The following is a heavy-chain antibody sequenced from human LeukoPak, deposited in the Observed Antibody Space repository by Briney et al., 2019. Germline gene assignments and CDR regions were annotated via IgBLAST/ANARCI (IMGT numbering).Heavy chain of an antibody. CDR1: SGSIDNEH. CDR3: VSLLFGGAGRGN. V-gene: IGHV4-59*12. CDR2: TLYGGSN. J-gene: IGHJ4*02. D-gene: IGHD3-3*01. Sequence: PSETLPLTCSVSSGSIDNEHWCWVRQPPGKGLEWIGHTLYGGSNKFNPSLKSRVTISVDRSKNQFSLTLISVTAADTAVYYCVSLLFGGAGRGNWGQGSLVTVSS.